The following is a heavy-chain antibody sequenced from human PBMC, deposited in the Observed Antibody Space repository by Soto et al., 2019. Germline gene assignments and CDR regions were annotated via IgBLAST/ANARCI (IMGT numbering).Heavy chain of an antibody. D-gene: IGHD2-21*02. V-gene: IGHV3-30*18. CDR2: ISYGASNK. CDR1: GFTFSSYG. Sequence: SLRLSCAASGFTFSSYGMHWVRQAPGKGLEWVALISYGASNKYYADSVKGRFTISRDNSKNTLYLQMNSLRAEDTAVYYCAKDFDCGGDCNSFYFDYWGQGTLVTAPQ. CDR3: AKDFDCGGDCNSFYFDY. J-gene: IGHJ4*02.